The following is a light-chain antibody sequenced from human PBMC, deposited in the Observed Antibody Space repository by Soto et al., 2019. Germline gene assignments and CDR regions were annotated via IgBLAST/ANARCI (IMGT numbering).Light chain of an antibody. CDR2: DAS. Sequence: MVLTWPPATTSLSPGEIPTPPCRSSQSVSSYLAWYQQKPGQDPRLLIYDASNRATGIQARFSGSWSGTDFTLTIRSLEPEDFAVYYCKKRSNWPINCGKGNRLAIK. J-gene: IGKJ5*01. CDR1: QSVSSY. V-gene: IGKV3-11*01. CDR3: KKRSNWPIN.